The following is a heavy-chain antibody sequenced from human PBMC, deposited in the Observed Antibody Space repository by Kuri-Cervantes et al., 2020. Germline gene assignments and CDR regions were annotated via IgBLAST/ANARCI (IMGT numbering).Heavy chain of an antibody. CDR1: GYTFTSYD. CDR3: ARTRAVALFIPDY. J-gene: IGHJ4*02. D-gene: IGHD6-19*01. Sequence: ASVKVSCKASGYTFTSYDINWARQATGQGLEWMGWMNPNSGGTNYAQKFQGWVTMTRDTSISTAYMELSRLRSDDTAVYYCARTRAVALFIPDYWGQGTLVTRLL. V-gene: IGHV1-2*04. CDR2: MNPNSGGT.